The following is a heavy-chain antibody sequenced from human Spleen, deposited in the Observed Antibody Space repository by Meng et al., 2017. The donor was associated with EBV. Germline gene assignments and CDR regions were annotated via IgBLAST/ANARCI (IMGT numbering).Heavy chain of an antibody. Sequence: QVQLVESGGGVVPPGRSLRRSCAASGFIFSNFGMHWVRQAPGKGLEWVAVIWYDGTNEYYADSVKGRFTISRDNSKNTLYLQMNSLRAEDTAVYYCARDRGYGADWFDTWGQGTLVTVDS. V-gene: IGHV3-33*01. D-gene: IGHD3-10*01. CDR3: ARDRGYGADWFDT. CDR1: GFIFSNFG. J-gene: IGHJ5*02. CDR2: IWYDGTNE.